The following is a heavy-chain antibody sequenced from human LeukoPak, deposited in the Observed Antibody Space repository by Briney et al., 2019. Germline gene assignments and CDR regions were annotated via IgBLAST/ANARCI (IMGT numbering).Heavy chain of an antibody. Sequence: GGSLRLSCAASGFTFNNYAMSWVRQAPGKGLEWVSVVSGNGEITYYGDSVKGRATISRDNSKNTLYLQLYSLRAEDTALYYCAKGFGGTSTSCTPRFDSWGQGALVSVSS. V-gene: IGHV3-23*01. D-gene: IGHD2-2*01. CDR2: VSGNGEIT. CDR1: GFTFNNYA. CDR3: AKGFGGTSTSCTPRFDS. J-gene: IGHJ4*02.